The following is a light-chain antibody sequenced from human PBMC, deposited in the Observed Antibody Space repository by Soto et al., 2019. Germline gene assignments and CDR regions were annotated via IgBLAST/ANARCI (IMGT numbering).Light chain of an antibody. Sequence: EIVMTQSPAPLSVSPGERATLSCRASQSVSSNLAWYQQKPGQAPRLLLYGASTRATGIPARFSGSGSGTEFTLTISSLQSEDFAVYYWQQYNNWPSLTFGGGTKVEIK. J-gene: IGKJ4*01. V-gene: IGKV3-15*01. CDR1: QSVSSN. CDR2: GAS. CDR3: QQYNNWPSLT.